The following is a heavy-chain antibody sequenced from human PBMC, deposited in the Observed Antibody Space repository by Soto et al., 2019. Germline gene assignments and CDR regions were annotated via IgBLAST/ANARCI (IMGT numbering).Heavy chain of an antibody. Sequence: PSETLSLTCTVSGGPISSYYWTWIRQPPGKGLEWIGYVYYSGGTNYNPSLQSRVTISVDTSKNQFSLKLSSVTAADTAVYYCARDMKGITMVRGVTNYYYYGMDVWGQGTTVTVSS. CDR1: GGPISSYY. D-gene: IGHD3-10*01. CDR3: ARDMKGITMVRGVTNYYYYGMDV. CDR2: VYYSGGT. V-gene: IGHV4-59*01. J-gene: IGHJ6*02.